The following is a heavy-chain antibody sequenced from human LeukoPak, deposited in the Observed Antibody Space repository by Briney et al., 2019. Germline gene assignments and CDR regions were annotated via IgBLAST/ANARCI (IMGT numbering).Heavy chain of an antibody. CDR2: ISSSSSHI. V-gene: IGHV3-21*01. CDR1: GFTFSSYT. CDR3: ARSPRKRREYSSSWYGQTNKEYYFDY. J-gene: IGHJ4*02. Sequence: GGSLRLSCAAPGFTFSSYTMNWVRQAPGKGLEWVSSISSSSSHIYYADSVKGRFTISRDNAKNSLYLQMNSLRAEDTAVYYCARSPRKRREYSSSWYGQTNKEYYFDYWGRGTLVTVSS. D-gene: IGHD6-13*01.